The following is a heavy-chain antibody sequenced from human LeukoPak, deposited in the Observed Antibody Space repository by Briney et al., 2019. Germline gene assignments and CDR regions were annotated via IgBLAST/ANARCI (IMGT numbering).Heavy chain of an antibody. J-gene: IGHJ4*02. V-gene: IGHV3-48*02. Sequence: GGSLRLSCAASGFTFSSYSMNWVRQAPGKGLEWVSFISSSSTTIYYADSVKGRFTISRDNAKNSLYLQVNSLRDEDTAVYYCAKSESYRFDYWGQGTLVTVSS. CDR3: AKSESYRFDY. CDR2: ISSSSTTI. D-gene: IGHD1-26*01. CDR1: GFTFSSYS.